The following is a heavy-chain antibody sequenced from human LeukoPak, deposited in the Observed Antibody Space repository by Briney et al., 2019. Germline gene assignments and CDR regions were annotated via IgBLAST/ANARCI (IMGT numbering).Heavy chain of an antibody. CDR2: IWYDGSNK. D-gene: IGHD3-16*01. V-gene: IGHV3-33*01. Sequence: GGSLRLSCAASGFTFSSYGMHWVRQAPGKGLEWVAVIWYDGSNKYYADSVKGRFTISRDNSKNTLYLQMNSLRAEDTAVYYCARVGGFDAFDIWGQGTMVTVSS. J-gene: IGHJ3*02. CDR1: GFTFSSYG. CDR3: ARVGGFDAFDI.